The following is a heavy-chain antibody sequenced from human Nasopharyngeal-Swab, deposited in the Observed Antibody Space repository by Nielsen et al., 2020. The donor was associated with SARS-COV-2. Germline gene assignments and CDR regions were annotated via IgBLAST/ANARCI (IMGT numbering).Heavy chain of an antibody. V-gene: IGHV1-46*01. Sequence: WVRQAPGQGLERMGIINPSGGSTSYAQKFQGRVTMTRDTSTSTVYMELSSLRSEDTAVYYCARDRWPIVVVPAASDAFDIWGQGTMVTVSS. CDR3: ARDRWPIVVVPAASDAFDI. J-gene: IGHJ3*02. D-gene: IGHD2-2*01. CDR2: INPSGGST.